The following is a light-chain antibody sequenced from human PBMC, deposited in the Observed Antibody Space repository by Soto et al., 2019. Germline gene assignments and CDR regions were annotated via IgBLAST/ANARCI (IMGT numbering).Light chain of an antibody. CDR1: SSDVGGYNY. CDR3: SSYAGSNNFVV. CDR2: EVS. J-gene: IGLJ2*01. Sequence: QSVLTQPPSASGSPEQSVTISCTGTSSDVGGYNYVSWYQQHPGKAPKLMIYEVSKRPSGVPDRFSGSKSGNTASLTVSGLQAEDEADYYCSSYAGSNNFVVFGGGTKLTVL. V-gene: IGLV2-8*01.